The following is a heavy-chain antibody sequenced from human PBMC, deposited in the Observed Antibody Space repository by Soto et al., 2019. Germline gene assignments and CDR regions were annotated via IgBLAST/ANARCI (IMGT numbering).Heavy chain of an antibody. CDR3: ANLDRSALEEARFDP. J-gene: IGHJ5*02. D-gene: IGHD3-22*01. CDR2: ISGSGGST. CDR1: GFTFSSYA. V-gene: IGHV3-23*01. Sequence: GGSLRLSCAASGFTFSSYAMSWVRQAPGKGLEWVSAISGSGGSTYYADSVKGRFTISRDNSKNTLYLQMNSLRAEDTAVYYCANLDRSALEEARFDPWGQGTLVTVSS.